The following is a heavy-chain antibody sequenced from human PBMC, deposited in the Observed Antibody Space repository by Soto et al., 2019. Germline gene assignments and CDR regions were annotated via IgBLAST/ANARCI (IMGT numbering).Heavy chain of an antibody. J-gene: IGHJ4*02. CDR3: GSGATVTTGVDY. D-gene: IGHD4-17*01. CDR1: GGSISSYY. Sequence: PSETLSLTCTVSGGSISSYYWSWIRQPPGKGLEWIGYIYYSGSTNYNPSLKSRVTISVDTSKNQFSLKLSSVTAADTAVYYCGSGATVTTGVDYWGQGTLVTVSS. CDR2: IYYSGST. V-gene: IGHV4-59*01.